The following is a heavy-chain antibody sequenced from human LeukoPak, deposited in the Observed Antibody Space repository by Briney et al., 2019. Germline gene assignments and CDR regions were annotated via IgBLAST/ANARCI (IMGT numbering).Heavy chain of an antibody. D-gene: IGHD3-10*01. J-gene: IGHJ3*02. CDR1: GGSISSGSYY. V-gene: IGHV4-61*02. Sequence: SETLSLTCTVSGGSISSGSYYWSWIRQPAGKGLEWIGRIYTSGSTNYNPSLKSRVTISVDTSKNQFSLKLSSVTAADTAVYYCARDRFVSGPFDAFDIWGQGTMVTVSS. CDR2: IYTSGST. CDR3: ARDRFVSGPFDAFDI.